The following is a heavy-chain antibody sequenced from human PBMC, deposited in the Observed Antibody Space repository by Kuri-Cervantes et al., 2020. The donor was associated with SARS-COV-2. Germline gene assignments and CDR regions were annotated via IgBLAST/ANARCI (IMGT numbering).Heavy chain of an antibody. CDR2: IYYSGNT. J-gene: IGHJ2*01. CDR3: ARDPHYYDTNGQDYPWYFDL. V-gene: IGHV4-59*06. D-gene: IGHD3-22*01. Sequence: SETLSLTCTVSGGSISSYYWSWIRQPPGKGLEWIGYIYYSGNTYYNPSLKSRVSISIDTSKNQFSLQLSSVTAADTAVYYCARDPHYYDTNGQDYPWYFDLWGRGTLVTVSS. CDR1: GGSISSYY.